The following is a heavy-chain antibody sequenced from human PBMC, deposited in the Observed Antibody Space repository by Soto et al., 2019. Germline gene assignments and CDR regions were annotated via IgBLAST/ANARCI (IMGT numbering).Heavy chain of an antibody. CDR1: GFTFDDYA. V-gene: IGHV3-9*01. CDR3: ARDYCSGTTCYEFDY. CDR2: ISWNSGSI. Sequence: GGSLRLSCAASGFTFDDYAMHWVRQAPGKGLEWVSGISWNSGSIGYADSVKGRFTISINTAYLQWSSLKASDTAMYYCARDYCSGTTCYEFDYWGQGTQVTVSS. J-gene: IGHJ4*02. D-gene: IGHD2-2*01.